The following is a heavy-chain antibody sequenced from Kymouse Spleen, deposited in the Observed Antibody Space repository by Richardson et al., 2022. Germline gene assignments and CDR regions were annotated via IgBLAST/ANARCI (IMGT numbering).Heavy chain of an antibody. CDR3: ARGVYSSSSGARDAFDI. Sequence: QVQLVESGGGVVQPGRSLRLSCAASGFTFSSYGMHWVRQAPGKGLEWVAVIWYDGSNKYYADSVKGRFTISRDNSKNTLYLQMNSLRAEDTAVYYCARGVYSSSSGARDAFDIWGQGTMVTVSS. V-gene: IGHV3-33*01. CDR1: GFTFSSYG. D-gene: IGHD6-6*01. J-gene: IGHJ3*02. CDR2: IWYDGSNK.